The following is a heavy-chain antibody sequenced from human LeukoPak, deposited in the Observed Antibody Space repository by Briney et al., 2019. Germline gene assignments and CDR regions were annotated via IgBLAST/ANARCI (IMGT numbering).Heavy chain of an antibody. V-gene: IGHV4-34*01. CDR3: ARGANNHYYHSNRPENFQH. CDR1: GGSFSGYY. CDR2: MNQSGST. Sequence: SETLSLTCAVYGGSFSGYYWSWIRQPPGKGLEWIGEMNQSGSTNYNPSLTSRVTISVDTSKSQFSLKLSSVTAADTAVYYCARGANNHYYHSNRPENFQHWGQGTLVTVSS. J-gene: IGHJ1*01. D-gene: IGHD3-22*01.